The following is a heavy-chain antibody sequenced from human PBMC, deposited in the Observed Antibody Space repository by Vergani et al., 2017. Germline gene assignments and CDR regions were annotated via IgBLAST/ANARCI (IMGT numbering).Heavy chain of an antibody. CDR3: ARDSAHYYDSSGYHDY. V-gene: IGHV3-48*02. CDR1: GFTFSSYS. D-gene: IGHD3-22*01. Sequence: EVQLLESGGGLVQPGGSLRLSCAASGFTFSSYSMNWVRQAPGKGLEWVSYISSSSSTIYYADSVKGRFTISRDNAKNSLYLQMNSLRDEDTAVYYCARDSAHYYDSSGYHDYWGQGTLVTVSS. CDR2: ISSSSSTI. J-gene: IGHJ4*02.